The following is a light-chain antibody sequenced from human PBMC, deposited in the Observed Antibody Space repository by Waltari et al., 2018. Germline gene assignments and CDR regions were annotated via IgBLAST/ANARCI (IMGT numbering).Light chain of an antibody. V-gene: IGKV3-20*01. CDR3: QQYDTSPGT. Sequence: EIVLTQSPSTLSLSAGDTATLSCRASQSLSVAYLAGYQHRSGQAPRLLIYGAYYRATGIPDRFSGSGSGTDFTLTITRLEPDDFAVYYCQQYDTSPGTFGQGTNLEI. CDR1: QSLSVAY. J-gene: IGKJ2*01. CDR2: GAY.